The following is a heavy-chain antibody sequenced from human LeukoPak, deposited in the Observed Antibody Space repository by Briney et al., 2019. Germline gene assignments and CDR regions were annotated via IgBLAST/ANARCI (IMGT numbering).Heavy chain of an antibody. CDR3: AKDVLRYFGYFDY. D-gene: IGHD3-9*01. CDR1: GFTFSSTS. Sequence: GGSLRLSCAASGFTFSSTSMSWVRQAPGKGLEWVAVTVGGGDGTYYADSVKGRFTISRDNSNNTLYLQMNSLRAEDTAVYYCAKDVLRYFGYFDYWGQGTLVTVSS. J-gene: IGHJ4*02. CDR2: TVGGGDGT. V-gene: IGHV3-23*01.